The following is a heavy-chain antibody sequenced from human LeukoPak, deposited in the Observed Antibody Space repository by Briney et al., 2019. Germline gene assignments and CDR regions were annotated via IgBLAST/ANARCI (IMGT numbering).Heavy chain of an antibody. D-gene: IGHD2-15*01. CDR2: INPNSGDT. J-gene: IGHJ4*02. Sequence: ASVKVSCKASGYTFTGYYIHWMRQAPGQGLEWMGWINPNSGDTNYARKFQGRVTLTRNMSISTAHMELSRLRSDDTAVYYCARDRGYVTDRNFGYWGQGTLVTVSS. CDR1: GYTFTGYY. CDR3: ARDRGYVTDRNFGY. V-gene: IGHV1-2*02.